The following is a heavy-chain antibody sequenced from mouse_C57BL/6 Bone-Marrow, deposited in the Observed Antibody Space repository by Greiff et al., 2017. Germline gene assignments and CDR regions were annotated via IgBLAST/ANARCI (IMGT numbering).Heavy chain of an antibody. Sequence: QVHVKQSGAELVRPGASVTLSCKASGYTFTDYEMHWVKQTPVHGLEWIGAIAPETGGNAYNQKFKGKAILTADKSSSTAYMELRSLTSEDSAVYYCTEKDLGGIAYWGQGTLVTVSA. D-gene: IGHD1-1*02. CDR2: IAPETGGN. CDR3: TEKDLGGIAY. J-gene: IGHJ3*01. V-gene: IGHV1-15*01. CDR1: GYTFTDYE.